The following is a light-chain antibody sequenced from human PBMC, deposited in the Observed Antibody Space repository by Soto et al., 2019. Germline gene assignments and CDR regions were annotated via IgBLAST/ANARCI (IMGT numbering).Light chain of an antibody. CDR3: QQSFSSPFT. CDR2: GAS. V-gene: IGKV1-39*01. J-gene: IGKJ3*01. Sequence: DIQMTQSPSSLSASVGDRVSITCRASQSIRSHLNWFQHKPGKAPKVLIYGASSLQGGVPSRFSGSGSGTDFTFVIKNLPPEDFANYYCQQSFSSPFTFGPGNKVDVK. CDR1: QSIRSH.